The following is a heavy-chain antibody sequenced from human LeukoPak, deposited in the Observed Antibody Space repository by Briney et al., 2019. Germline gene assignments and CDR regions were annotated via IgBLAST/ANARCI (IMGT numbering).Heavy chain of an antibody. CDR3: AADRGNSYYYYGMDV. V-gene: IGHV1-58*01. D-gene: IGHD4-23*01. J-gene: IGHJ6*02. CDR1: GFTFTSSA. CDR2: IVVGSGNT. Sequence: SVKLSCKASGFTFTSSAVQWVRQARGQRLEWIGWIVVGSGNTNYAQKFQERVTITRDMSTSTAYMELSSLRSEDTAVYYCAADRGNSYYYYGMDVWGQGTTVTVSS.